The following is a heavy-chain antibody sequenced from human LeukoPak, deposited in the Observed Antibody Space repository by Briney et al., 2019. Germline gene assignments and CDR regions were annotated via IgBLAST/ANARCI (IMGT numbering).Heavy chain of an antibody. J-gene: IGHJ6*03. D-gene: IGHD6-13*01. CDR3: AKAGPVIAAAGKENYYYYLMDV. Sequence: ASVKVSCKASGYTFTGYYMHWVRQAPGQGLEWMGWINPNSGGTNYAQKFQGRVTMTRDTSISTAYMELSRLRSDDTAVYYCAKAGPVIAAAGKENYYYYLMDVWGKGTTVNVSS. V-gene: IGHV1-2*02. CDR2: INPNSGGT. CDR1: GYTFTGYY.